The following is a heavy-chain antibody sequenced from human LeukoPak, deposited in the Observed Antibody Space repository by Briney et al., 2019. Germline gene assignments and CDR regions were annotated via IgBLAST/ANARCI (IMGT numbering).Heavy chain of an antibody. CDR3: ASSGYDYGDYGSIDY. V-gene: IGHV3-48*03. D-gene: IGHD4-17*01. J-gene: IGHJ4*02. CDR1: GFTFSSYE. CDR2: ISSSGSTI. Sequence: GGSLRLSCAASGFTFSSYEMNWVRQAPGKGLEWVSYISSSGSTIYYADSVKGRFTISRDNAKNSLYLQMNSLRAEDTAVYYCASSGYDYGDYGSIDYWGQGTLVTVSS.